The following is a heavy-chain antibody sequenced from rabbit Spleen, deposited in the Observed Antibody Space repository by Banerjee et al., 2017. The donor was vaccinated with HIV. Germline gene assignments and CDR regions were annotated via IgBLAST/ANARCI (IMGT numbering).Heavy chain of an antibody. D-gene: IGHD1-1*01. Sequence: QEQLEESGGDLVKPGASLTLTCTASGFSFSSGYYMCWVRQAPGKGLEWIACINTATGKSVYASWAEGRFIMSRTSSTTVTLQMTSLTAADTATYFCARDLVAVIGWNFNLWGPGTLVTVS. CDR3: ARDLVAVIGWNFNL. J-gene: IGHJ4*01. V-gene: IGHV1S45*01. CDR2: INTATGKS. CDR1: GFSFSSGYY.